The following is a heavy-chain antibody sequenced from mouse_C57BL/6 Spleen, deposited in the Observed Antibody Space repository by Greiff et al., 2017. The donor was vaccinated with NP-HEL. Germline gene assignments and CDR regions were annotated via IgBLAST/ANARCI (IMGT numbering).Heavy chain of an antibody. Sequence: SGPELVKPGASVKIPCKASGYTFTDYNMDWVKQSHGKSLEWIGDINPNNGGTIYNQKFKGKATLTVDKSSSTAYMELRSLTSEDTAVYYCARYAIYYYGSSYGYFDVWGTGTTVTVSS. CDR1: GYTFTDYN. J-gene: IGHJ1*03. D-gene: IGHD1-1*01. V-gene: IGHV1-18*01. CDR2: INPNNGGT. CDR3: ARYAIYYYGSSYGYFDV.